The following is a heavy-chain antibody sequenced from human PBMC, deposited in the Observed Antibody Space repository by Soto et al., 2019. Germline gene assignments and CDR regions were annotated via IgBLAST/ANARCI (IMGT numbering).Heavy chain of an antibody. J-gene: IGHJ3*02. CDR1: GFTFSSYS. Sequence: GGSLRLSCAASGFTFSSYSMNWVRQAPGKGLEWVSYISSSSSTIYYADSVKGRFTISRDNANNSLYLQMNSLRDEDAAVYYCARELNPFIVGADAFDIWGQGTMVTVSS. V-gene: IGHV3-48*02. CDR2: ISSSSSTI. CDR3: ARELNPFIVGADAFDI. D-gene: IGHD1-26*01.